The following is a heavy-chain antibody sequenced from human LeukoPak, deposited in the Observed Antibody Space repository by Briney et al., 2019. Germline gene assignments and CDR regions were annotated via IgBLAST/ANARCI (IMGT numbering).Heavy chain of an antibody. Sequence: SETLSLTCPVDTGSLSNNYCGWVRQPAGNGLEWIGRIYTSGSTNYNPSLKSRVTMSVDTSKNQFSLKLSSVTAADTAVYYCARDLDPALDIWGQGAMVTVSS. V-gene: IGHV4-59*10. CDR3: ARDLDPALDI. CDR1: TGSLSNNY. CDR2: IYTSGST. D-gene: IGHD3-3*01. J-gene: IGHJ3*02.